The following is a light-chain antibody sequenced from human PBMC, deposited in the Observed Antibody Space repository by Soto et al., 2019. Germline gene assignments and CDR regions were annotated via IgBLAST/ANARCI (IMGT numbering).Light chain of an antibody. CDR3: SSFTSSSTVI. CDR1: SSDVGSYNR. CDR2: EVS. V-gene: IGLV2-18*02. J-gene: IGLJ2*01. Sequence: QSALTQAPSVSGSPGQSVTISCTGTSSDVGSYNRVSWYQQRPGTAPKLMIYEVSNRPSGVPDRFSGSKSGNTASLTISGLQDEDEADYYCSSFTSSSTVIFGGGTKLTVL.